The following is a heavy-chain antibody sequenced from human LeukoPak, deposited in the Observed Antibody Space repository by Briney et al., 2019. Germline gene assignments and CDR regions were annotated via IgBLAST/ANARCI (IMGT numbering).Heavy chain of an antibody. CDR2: INWNGGST. V-gene: IGHV3-20*04. CDR1: GFTFDDYG. D-gene: IGHD5-24*01. CDR3: ARVVLSRGERDY. J-gene: IGHJ4*02. Sequence: GGSLRLSCAASGFTFDDYGVSWVRQAPGKGLEWVSGINWNGGSTSYADSVKGRFTISRDNAKNSLFLQMNSLRAEDTAVYYCARVVLSRGERDYWGQGTLVTVSS.